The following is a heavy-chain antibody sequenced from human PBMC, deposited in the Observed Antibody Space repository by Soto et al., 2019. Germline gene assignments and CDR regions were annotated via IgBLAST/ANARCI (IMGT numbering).Heavy chain of an antibody. D-gene: IGHD1-7*01. CDR2: ISAYNGNT. Sequence: GASVKVSCXXXXYTFTSYGISWVRQAPGQGLEWMGWISAYNGNTNYAQKLQGRVTMTTDTSTSTAYMELRSLRSDDTAVYYCARAVYNWNSPLNWFDPWGQGTLVTVSS. V-gene: IGHV1-18*04. CDR3: ARAVYNWNSPLNWFDP. CDR1: XYTFTSYG. J-gene: IGHJ5*02.